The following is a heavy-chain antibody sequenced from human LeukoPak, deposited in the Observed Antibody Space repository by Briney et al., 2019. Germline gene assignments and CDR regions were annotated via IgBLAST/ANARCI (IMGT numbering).Heavy chain of an antibody. CDR2: ISGSGGST. D-gene: IGHD2-15*01. CDR1: GLTFSSYA. CDR3: AKDLEEYCSGGSCYAHDY. V-gene: IGHV3-23*01. J-gene: IGHJ4*02. Sequence: GGSLRLSCAASGLTFSSYAMSWVRQAPGKGLEWVSAISGSGGSTYYADSVKGRFTISRDNSKNTLYLQMNSLRAEDTAVYYCAKDLEEYCSGGSCYAHDYWGQGTLVTVSS.